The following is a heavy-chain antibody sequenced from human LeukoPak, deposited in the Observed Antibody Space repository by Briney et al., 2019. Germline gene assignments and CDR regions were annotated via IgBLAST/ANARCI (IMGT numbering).Heavy chain of an antibody. CDR1: GFTLSTYI. D-gene: IGHD2-2*01. V-gene: IGHV3-21*01. J-gene: IGHJ4*02. CDR3: ANHLACGSTSCPPFDY. Sequence: GGSLRLSCAASGFTLSTYIMNWVRQAPGKGLEWVSSISNGGSYIYYADSVKGRFTISRDNAKNSLYLQMNSLRAEDTAVYYCANHLACGSTSCPPFDYWGQGTLVTVSS. CDR2: ISNGGSYI.